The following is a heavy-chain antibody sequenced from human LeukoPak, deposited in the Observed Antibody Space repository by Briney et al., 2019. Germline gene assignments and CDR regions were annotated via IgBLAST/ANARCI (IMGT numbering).Heavy chain of an antibody. CDR3: ARHRATGTWSDFDY. Sequence: GESLKISCKVSGYTFTHNWIGWVRQKPGRGLEWLGVIFPADSNTAYNSSFRGQVTISVDKSIDTAYLQWGSLKASDSAIYYCARHRATGTWSDFDYWGQGTVVTVSS. CDR2: IFPADSNT. D-gene: IGHD1-14*01. CDR1: GYTFTHNW. V-gene: IGHV5-51*01. J-gene: IGHJ4*02.